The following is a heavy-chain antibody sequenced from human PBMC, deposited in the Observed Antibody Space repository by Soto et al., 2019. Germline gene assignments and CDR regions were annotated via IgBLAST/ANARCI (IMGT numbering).Heavy chain of an antibody. CDR3: ASRIAVAGRGDYYYYGIDV. CDR1: GYSFTSYW. Sequence: GASLEISGKVSGYSFTSYWIGWVRQMPGKGLEWMGIIYPFDSDTRYSPSFQGQVTISADKSISTAYLQWSSLKASDTAMYYCASRIAVAGRGDYYYYGIDVWGQGTTVTVS. D-gene: IGHD6-19*01. V-gene: IGHV5-51*01. J-gene: IGHJ6*02. CDR2: IYPFDSDT.